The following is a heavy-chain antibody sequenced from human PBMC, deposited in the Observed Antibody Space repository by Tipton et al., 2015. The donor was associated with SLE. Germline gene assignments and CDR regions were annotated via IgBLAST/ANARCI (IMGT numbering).Heavy chain of an antibody. CDR2: IYYSGST. V-gene: IGHV4-59*01. J-gene: IGHJ6*03. D-gene: IGHD6-6*01. CDR1: GGSISSYY. CDR3: ARARYSSSSYYCYYIDV. Sequence: GLVKPSETLSLTCTVSGGSISSYYWSWIRQPPGKGLEWIGYIYYSGSTNYNPSLKSRVTISVDTSKNQFSLKLSSVTAADTAVYYCARARYSSSSYYCYYIDVWGKGTGFTFSS.